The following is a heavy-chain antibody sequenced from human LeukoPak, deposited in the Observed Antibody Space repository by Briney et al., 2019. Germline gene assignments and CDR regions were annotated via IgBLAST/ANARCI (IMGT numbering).Heavy chain of an antibody. V-gene: IGHV4-34*01. CDR3: TRLPPEVSSGWQNWFDP. Sequence: NPGGSLRLSCVASGFTFSTYTMNWVRQPPGKGVEWIGEINHSGSTNYNPSLKSRVTISVDTSKNQFSLKLSSVTAADTAMYYCTRLPPEVSSGWQNWFDPWGQGTLVTVSS. D-gene: IGHD6-19*01. CDR2: INHSGST. J-gene: IGHJ5*02. CDR1: GFTFSTYT.